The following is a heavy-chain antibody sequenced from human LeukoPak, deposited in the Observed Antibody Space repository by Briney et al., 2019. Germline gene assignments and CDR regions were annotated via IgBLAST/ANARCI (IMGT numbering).Heavy chain of an antibody. V-gene: IGHV4-59*11. CDR1: GGSISSHY. J-gene: IGHJ3*01. Sequence: SETLTLTCTVSGGSISSHYWTWIRQSPGKGLEWIGYISYTGGTNYNPSLKSRVTLSVDTSKNQFSLKLSSVTAADTAVYYCARDPTTVTKGFDVWGQGTVVTVSS. CDR2: ISYTGGT. D-gene: IGHD4-17*01. CDR3: ARDPTTVTKGFDV.